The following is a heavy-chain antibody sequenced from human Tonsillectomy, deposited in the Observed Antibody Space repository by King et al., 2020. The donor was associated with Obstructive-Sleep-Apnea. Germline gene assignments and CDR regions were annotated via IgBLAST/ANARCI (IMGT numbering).Heavy chain of an antibody. CDR3: ARVSNSYDFWSGYYILDY. CDR2: ISSSSTYT. J-gene: IGHJ4*02. CDR1: GFTFSDYY. D-gene: IGHD3-3*01. V-gene: IGHV3-11*06. Sequence: VQLVESGGGLVKPGGSLRLSCAASGFTFSDYYMSWFRQVPGKGLAWVSYISSSSTYTNSAALVRGRFTISRDNAKNSLYLQMNSLRAEDTAVYYCARVSNSYDFWSGYYILDYWGQGTLVTVSS.